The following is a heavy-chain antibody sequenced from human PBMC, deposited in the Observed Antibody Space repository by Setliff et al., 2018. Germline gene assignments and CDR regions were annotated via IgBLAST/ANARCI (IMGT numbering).Heavy chain of an antibody. J-gene: IGHJ6*02. CDR1: GYTFTGYY. V-gene: IGHV1-18*04. D-gene: IGHD6-13*01. CDR2: ISAYNGNT. Sequence: GASVKVSCKASGYTFTGYYMHWVRQAPGQGLEWMGWISAYNGNTNYAQKLQGRVTMTTDTSTSTAYMELRSLRSDDTAVYYCARVGSSSWLHPDVYYYYGMDVWGQGTTVTVSS. CDR3: ARVGSSSWLHPDVYYYYGMDV.